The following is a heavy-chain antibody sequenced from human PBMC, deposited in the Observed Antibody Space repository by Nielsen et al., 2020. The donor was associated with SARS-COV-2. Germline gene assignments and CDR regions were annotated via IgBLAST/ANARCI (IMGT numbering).Heavy chain of an antibody. V-gene: IGHV3-48*04. CDR1: GFTFSSYS. CDR2: ISSSSSTI. CDR3: ARFRLRRWFDP. Sequence: GGSLRLSCAASGFTFSSYSMNWVRQAPGKGLEWVSYISSSSSTIYYADSVKGRFTISRDNAKNSLYLQMNSLRAEDTAVYYCARFRLRRWFDPWGQGTLVTVSS. D-gene: IGHD4-17*01. J-gene: IGHJ5*02.